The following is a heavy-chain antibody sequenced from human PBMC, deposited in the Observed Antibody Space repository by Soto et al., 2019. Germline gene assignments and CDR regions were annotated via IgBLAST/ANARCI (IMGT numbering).Heavy chain of an antibody. CDR2: ISGSGAST. CDR3: AKEGKVPTYGDYEDTDYYYYGMDV. D-gene: IGHD4-17*01. J-gene: IGHJ6*02. CDR1: GFTFRSHA. V-gene: IGHV3-23*01. Sequence: GGSLRLSCAASGFTFRSHALSWVRQAPGKGLEWVSTISGSGASTYYAASVKGRFTISRDNSKNTMDLQMDSLRVEDTALYYCAKEGKVPTYGDYEDTDYYYYGMDVWGQGTTVTVSS.